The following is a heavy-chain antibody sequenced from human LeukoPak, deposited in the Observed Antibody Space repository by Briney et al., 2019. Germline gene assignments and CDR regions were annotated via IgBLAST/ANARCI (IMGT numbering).Heavy chain of an antibody. Sequence: GGSLRLSCAASGFTFSDYYMSWIRQAPGKGLEWVSYISTSGGTIYYADSVRGRFTISRDNAKNSLFLQMNSLRAEDTAVYYCARGGWETVFDFWGQGTLVTVSS. V-gene: IGHV3-11*04. J-gene: IGHJ4*02. CDR3: ARGGWETVFDF. D-gene: IGHD1-26*01. CDR1: GFTFSDYY. CDR2: ISTSGGTI.